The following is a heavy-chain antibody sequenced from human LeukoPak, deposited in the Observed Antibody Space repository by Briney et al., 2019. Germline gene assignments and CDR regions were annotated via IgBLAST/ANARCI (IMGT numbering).Heavy chain of an antibody. CDR2: IYYSGSA. CDR3: ARVSLEDGDANFDY. Sequence: SETLSLTCTVSGGSISSYYWSWIRQPPGKGLEWIGYIYYSGSANYNPSLKSRVTLSVDASKSQFSLKLSSVTAADTAVYYCARVSLEDGDANFDYWGQGTLVTVSS. CDR1: GGSISSYY. D-gene: IGHD4-17*01. J-gene: IGHJ4*02. V-gene: IGHV4-59*01.